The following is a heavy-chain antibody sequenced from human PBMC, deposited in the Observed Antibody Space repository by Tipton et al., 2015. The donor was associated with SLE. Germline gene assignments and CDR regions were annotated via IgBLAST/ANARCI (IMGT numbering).Heavy chain of an antibody. Sequence: TLSLTCAVYGGSFSGYYWSWIRQPPGKGLEWIGEINHSGSTNYNPSLKSRVTISVDTSKNQFSLKLSSVTAADTAVYYCARGLRGAFDIWGQGTMVTVSS. CDR3: ARGLRGAFDI. V-gene: IGHV4-34*01. CDR2: INHSGST. J-gene: IGHJ3*02. D-gene: IGHD4-17*01. CDR1: GGSFSGYY.